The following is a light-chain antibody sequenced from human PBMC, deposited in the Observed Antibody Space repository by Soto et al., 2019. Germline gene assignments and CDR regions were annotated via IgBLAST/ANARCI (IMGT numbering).Light chain of an antibody. CDR2: DAS. Sequence: DIQMAQSHSTLSAAVGDSVTITCRASQSISSWLAWYQQKPGKAPKLLIYDASSLESGVPSRFSGSGSGTEFTLTISNLQPGDVATYYCQQYNTYLTFGQGTKVDIK. CDR3: QQYNTYLT. V-gene: IGKV1-5*01. CDR1: QSISSW. J-gene: IGKJ1*01.